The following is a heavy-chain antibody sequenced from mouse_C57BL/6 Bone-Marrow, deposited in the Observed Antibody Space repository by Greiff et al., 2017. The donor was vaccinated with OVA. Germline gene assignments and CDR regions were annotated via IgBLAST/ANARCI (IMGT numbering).Heavy chain of an antibody. CDR2: IRNKANGYTT. D-gene: IGHD4-1*01. J-gene: IGHJ3*01. CDR3: ARSTGTFAY. Sequence: DVQLVESGGGLVQPGGSLSLSCAASGFTFTDYYMSWVRQPPGKALEWFGFIRNKANGYTTEYSSSVKGRFTISRDNSQSLLYLQMNALRAEDSATYYCARSTGTFAYWGQGTLVTVSA. CDR1: GFTFTDYY. V-gene: IGHV7-3*01.